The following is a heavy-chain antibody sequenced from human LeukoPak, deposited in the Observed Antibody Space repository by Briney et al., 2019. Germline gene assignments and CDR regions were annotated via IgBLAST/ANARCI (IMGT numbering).Heavy chain of an antibody. CDR2: TYPGGSS. V-gene: IGHV4-38-2*02. CDR3: ARESRVKTTGPDY. J-gene: IGHJ4*02. Sequence: SETLSLTCAVSNYSINSGYYWGWTRQPPGKGLEWIGSTYPGGSSYFSSSLKSRVTISVDTSKNQFSLKLDSVTAADTAVYYCARESRVKTTGPDYWGQGTLVTVSS. CDR1: NYSINSGYY. D-gene: IGHD4-11*01.